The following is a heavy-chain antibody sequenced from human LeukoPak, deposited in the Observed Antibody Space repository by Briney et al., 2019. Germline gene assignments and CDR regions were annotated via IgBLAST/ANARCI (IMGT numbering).Heavy chain of an antibody. V-gene: IGHV3-23*01. CDR3: ANTARDDAFDI. Sequence: GGSLRLSCAASGFTFSSYAMRWVRQAPGKGLEWVSAISGSDGTTYYADSVKGRFTISTDNSENTLYLQMNSLRAEDTALYYCANTARDDAFDIWGQGTMVTVSS. CDR2: ISGSDGTT. CDR1: GFTFSSYA. J-gene: IGHJ3*02.